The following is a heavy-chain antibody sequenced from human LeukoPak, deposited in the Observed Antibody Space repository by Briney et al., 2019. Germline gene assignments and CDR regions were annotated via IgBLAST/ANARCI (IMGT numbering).Heavy chain of an antibody. CDR1: GGSISSGSYY. J-gene: IGHJ5*02. D-gene: IGHD2-2*01. CDR2: IYTSGST. V-gene: IGHV4-61*02. Sequence: SETLSLTCTVSGGSISSGSYYWSWIRQPAGKGLEWIGRIYTSGSTNYNPSLKSRVTISVDTSKNQFSLKLSSVTAADTAVYYCARGYCSSTSCYWDSWFDPWGQGTLVTVSS. CDR3: ARGYCSSTSCYWDSWFDP.